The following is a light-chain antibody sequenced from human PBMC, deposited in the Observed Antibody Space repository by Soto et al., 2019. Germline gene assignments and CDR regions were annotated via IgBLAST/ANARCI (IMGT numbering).Light chain of an antibody. Sequence: EIVLTQSPATLSLSPGERATLSCRASQSVSSSYLAWYQQKPGQAPRLLIYGASSRATGIPDRFSGSGSGTAFTLTISRLEPEDFAVYYFQQYGSSPYTFGQGTKLEIK. CDR3: QQYGSSPYT. J-gene: IGKJ2*01. CDR2: GAS. CDR1: QSVSSSY. V-gene: IGKV3-20*01.